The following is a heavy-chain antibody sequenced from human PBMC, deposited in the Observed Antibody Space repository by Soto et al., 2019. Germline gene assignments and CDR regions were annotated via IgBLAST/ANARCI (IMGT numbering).Heavy chain of an antibody. CDR2: ISGSGDST. D-gene: IGHD3-22*01. V-gene: IGHV3-23*01. CDR1: GFTFSTYS. CDR3: ATQKGYDNTGHFHQLDF. Sequence: GGSLRLSCAASGFTFSTYSMSWVRQATGKGLEGVSAISGSGDSTYYAGSGKGRFTISRDSSKISLYLQMISLRAEDMSFYYCATQKGYDNTGHFHQLDFWGQGTLVTVSS. J-gene: IGHJ4*02.